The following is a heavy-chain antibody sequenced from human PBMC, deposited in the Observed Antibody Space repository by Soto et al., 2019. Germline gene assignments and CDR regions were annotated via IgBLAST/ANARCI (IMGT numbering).Heavy chain of an antibody. CDR1: GFTFSSYG. D-gene: IGHD2-21*02. CDR3: AKVGYCGGYCSVYYYYYRMDV. V-gene: IGHV3-30*18. CDR2: ISYDGSNK. J-gene: IGHJ6*02. Sequence: GGSLRLSCAASGFTFSSYGMHWVRQAPGKGLEWVAVISYDGSNKYYADSVKGRFTISRDNSKNTLYLQMNSLRAEDTAVYYCAKVGYCGGYCSVYYYYYRMDVWGQGTTVTVSS.